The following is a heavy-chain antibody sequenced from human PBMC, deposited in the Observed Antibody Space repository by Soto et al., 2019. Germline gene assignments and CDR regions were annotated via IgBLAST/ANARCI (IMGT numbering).Heavy chain of an antibody. CDR1: GGFVNSDTHS. CDR3: ARFVRSCSATTCSTRADV. V-gene: IGHV4-61*01. Sequence: SETLSLTCTVSGGFVNSDTHSWSWIRQTPGKRLEWVGFIYSGGSTKNPSLRSRVTMSVDTSKNQFSLKLRSVIVADTAAYHCARFVRSCSATTCSTRADVWGQGITVTVSS. CDR2: IYSGGST. J-gene: IGHJ6*02. D-gene: IGHD2-2*01.